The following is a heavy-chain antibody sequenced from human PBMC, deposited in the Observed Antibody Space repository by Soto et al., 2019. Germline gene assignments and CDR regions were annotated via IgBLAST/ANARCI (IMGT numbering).Heavy chain of an antibody. Sequence: GSLRLSCEASGFTFKESAMNWVRQAPGKGLEWVASISDTGASTWYAESVRGRLSISRDNSKNTPYLQMNSLRGEDTAVYYCAKGRGSGWAWYFDNWGQGTLVTVSS. V-gene: IGHV3-23*01. CDR1: GFTFKESA. D-gene: IGHD6-19*01. CDR3: AKGRGSGWAWYFDN. J-gene: IGHJ4*02. CDR2: ISDTGAST.